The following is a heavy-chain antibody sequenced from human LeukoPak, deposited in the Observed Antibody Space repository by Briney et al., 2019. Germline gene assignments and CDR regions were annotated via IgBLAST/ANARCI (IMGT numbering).Heavy chain of an antibody. CDR1: GFTFSSYA. CDR3: ATEVTVTTYFVFDY. J-gene: IGHJ4*02. D-gene: IGHD4-17*01. V-gene: IGHV3-30-3*01. CDR2: ISYDGSNK. Sequence: GGSLRLSCAASGFTFSSYAMHWVRQAPGKGLEWAAVISYDGSNKYYADSVKGRFTISRDNSKNTLYLQMNSLRAEGTAVYYCATEVTVTTYFVFDYWGQGTLVTVSS.